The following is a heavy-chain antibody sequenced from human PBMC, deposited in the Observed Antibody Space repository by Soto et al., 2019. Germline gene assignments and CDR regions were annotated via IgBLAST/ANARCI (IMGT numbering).Heavy chain of an antibody. Sequence: SVKVSCKASGGTFSTYTISWVRQAPGQGLEWMGRIIPILNSVNYAQKFQGRVTITADKSTSTAYMELRSLRSDDTAVYYCAREPNYFDYWGQGTLVTVS. CDR2: IIPILNSV. CDR1: GGTFSTYT. V-gene: IGHV1-69*08. CDR3: AREPNYFDY. J-gene: IGHJ4*02.